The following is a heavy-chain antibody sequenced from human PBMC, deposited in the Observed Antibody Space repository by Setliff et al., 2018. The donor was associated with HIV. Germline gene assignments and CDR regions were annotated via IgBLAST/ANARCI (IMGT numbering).Heavy chain of an antibody. V-gene: IGHV4-39*07. D-gene: IGHD7-27*01. CDR3: ARRNWGWFDT. CDR2: INDIRGT. CDR1: GGSISSSSYY. J-gene: IGHJ5*02. Sequence: PSETLSLTCTVSGGSISSSSYYWSWIRQSPGKGLEWIGEINDIRGTNYNPSLKSRVITSVDTSKSQVSLTLKSVTAADTAVYFCARRNWGWFDTWGQGTQVTVSS.